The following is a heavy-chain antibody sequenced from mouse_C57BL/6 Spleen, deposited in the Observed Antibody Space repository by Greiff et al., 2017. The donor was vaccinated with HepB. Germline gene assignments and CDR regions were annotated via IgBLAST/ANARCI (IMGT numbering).Heavy chain of an antibody. J-gene: IGHJ3*01. CDR3: AREDYGSQFAY. D-gene: IGHD1-1*01. Sequence: EVQLVESEGGLVQPGSSMKLSCTASGFTFSDYYMAWVRQVPEKGLEWVANINYDGSSTYYLDSLKSRFIISRDNAKNILYLQMSSLKSEDTATYYCAREDYGSQFAYWGQGTLVTVSA. CDR1: GFTFSDYY. CDR2: INYDGSST. V-gene: IGHV5-16*01.